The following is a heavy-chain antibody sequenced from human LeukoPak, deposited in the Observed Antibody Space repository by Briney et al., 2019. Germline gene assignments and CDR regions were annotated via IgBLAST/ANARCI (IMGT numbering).Heavy chain of an antibody. Sequence: ASVKVSCKASGYTFSSYAMNWVRQAPGQGLEWMGKISANTGNPTYAQGFTGRFVFSLDTSVSTAYLQIRSLKAEDTAVYFCARDRGILTANYHAVWFDPWGQGTLVTVSS. J-gene: IGHJ5*02. CDR2: ISANTGNP. CDR1: GYTFSSYA. CDR3: ARDRGILTANYHAVWFDP. D-gene: IGHD3-9*01. V-gene: IGHV7-4-1*02.